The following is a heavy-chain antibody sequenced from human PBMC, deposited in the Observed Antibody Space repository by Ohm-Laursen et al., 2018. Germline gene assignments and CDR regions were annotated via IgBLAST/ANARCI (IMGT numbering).Heavy chain of an antibody. Sequence: SLRLSCAASGITFRNHWIHWVRQAPGKGLVWVSHINSDGSSTTYADSVKGRFTISRDNAKNSLYLQMNSLRAEDTAVYYCARDKGVCFDWGQGTLVTVSS. D-gene: IGHD2-8*01. CDR1: GITFRNHW. V-gene: IGHV3-74*01. J-gene: IGHJ4*02. CDR2: INSDGSST. CDR3: ARDKGVCFD.